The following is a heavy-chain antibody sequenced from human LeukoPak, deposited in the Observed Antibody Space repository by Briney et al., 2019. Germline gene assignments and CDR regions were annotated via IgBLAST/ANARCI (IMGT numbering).Heavy chain of an antibody. Sequence: GASVKVSCRASEYTFSDYYMHWVRQAPGRGLEWMGWIDPNTGDTNYSQNIQGRATMTRDTSINTAYMEFTSLGSDDTAVYYCARGRTMDGSTPPFEIWGQGTMVTVSS. CDR1: EYTFSDYY. V-gene: IGHV1-2*02. J-gene: IGHJ3*02. D-gene: IGHD4/OR15-4a*01. CDR3: ARGRTMDGSTPPFEI. CDR2: IDPNTGDT.